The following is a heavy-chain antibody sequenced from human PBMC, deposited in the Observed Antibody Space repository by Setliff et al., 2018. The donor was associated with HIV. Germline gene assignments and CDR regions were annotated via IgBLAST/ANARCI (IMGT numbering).Heavy chain of an antibody. CDR3: AYSGRQLRGPYFDF. CDR2: VDWDNDK. D-gene: IGHD1-1*01. Sequence: SGPTLVNPTQTLTLTCTVSGFSLTTPGMCANWIRQPPGKALEWLARVDWDNDKYYSTSLKTRLSISQDTSKNQVTLTVTNMDPVDTATYYCAYSGRQLRGPYFDFWGQGTPVTV. V-gene: IGHV2-70*12. CDR1: GFSLTTPGMC. J-gene: IGHJ4*02.